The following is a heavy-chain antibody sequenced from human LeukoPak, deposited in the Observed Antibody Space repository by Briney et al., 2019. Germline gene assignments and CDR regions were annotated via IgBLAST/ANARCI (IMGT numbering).Heavy chain of an antibody. CDR1: DDSISDYY. J-gene: IGHJ4*02. CDR3: ARSGSYYPDY. CDR2: IYYSGST. V-gene: IGHV4-59*01. Sequence: NPSETLPLTCTVSDDSISDYYWSWIRQPPGKGLEWIGYIYYSGSTNYNPSLKSRVTISVDTSKNQFSLKLSSVTAADTAVYFCARSGSYYPDYWGQGTLVTVSS. D-gene: IGHD1-26*01.